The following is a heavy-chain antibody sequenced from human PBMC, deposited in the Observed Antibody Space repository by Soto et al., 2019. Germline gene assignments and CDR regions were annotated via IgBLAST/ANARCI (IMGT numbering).Heavy chain of an antibody. J-gene: IGHJ6*02. CDR2: IWNDGDGY. D-gene: IGHD6-13*01. CDR1: GFTFNNYG. V-gene: IGHV3-33*01. CDR3: ARRQISPPTRGAASARGGMDV. Sequence: QVQLVESGGGVVQPGRSLRLSCAASGFTFNNYGMHWVRQAPGKGLEWVAVIWNDGDGYYYANSVKGRFAISRDNSKNTLYLQMSSLRAEDTAVYYCARRQISPPTRGAASARGGMDVWGQGTTDTVSS.